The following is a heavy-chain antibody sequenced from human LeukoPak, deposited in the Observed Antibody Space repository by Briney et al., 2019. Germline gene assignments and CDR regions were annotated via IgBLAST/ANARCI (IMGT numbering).Heavy chain of an antibody. J-gene: IGHJ3*02. CDR2: ISSSGSTI. CDR1: GFTFSSYE. CDR3: ARFPAGLGAFDI. V-gene: IGHV3-48*03. Sequence: GGSLRLSCAASGFTFSSYEMNWVRQAPGKGLEWVSYISSSGSTIYYADSVKGRFTISRDNAKNSLYLQMNSLRAEDTAVYYCARFPAGLGAFDIWGQGTMVTVSS. D-gene: IGHD3-10*01.